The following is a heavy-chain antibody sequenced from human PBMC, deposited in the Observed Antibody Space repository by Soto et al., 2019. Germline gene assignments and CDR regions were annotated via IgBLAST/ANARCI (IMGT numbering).Heavy chain of an antibody. CDR2: ISYDGSNK. D-gene: IGHD1-26*01. CDR1: GFTFSSYA. J-gene: IGHJ4*02. V-gene: IGHV3-30-3*01. CDR3: ASASRGGRELLDKAGY. Sequence: GGSLRLSCAASGFTFSSYAMHWVRQAPGKGLEWVAVISYDGSNKYYADSVKGRFTISRDNSKNTLYLQMNSLRAEDTAVYYCASASRGGRELLDKAGYWGQGTLVTVPS.